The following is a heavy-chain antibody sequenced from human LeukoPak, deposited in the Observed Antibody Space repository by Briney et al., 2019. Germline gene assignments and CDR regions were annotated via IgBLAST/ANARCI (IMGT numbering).Heavy chain of an antibody. CDR3: ARDADFWSGSYYFDY. CDR1: GFTFSSYE. J-gene: IGHJ4*02. V-gene: IGHV3-48*03. Sequence: PGGSLRLSCAASGFTFSSYEMNWVRQAPGKGLVSVSYISSSGSTIYYADSVKGRFTIPRDNAKNSLYLQMNSLRAEDTAVYYCARDADFWSGSYYFDYWGQGTLVTVSS. CDR2: ISSSGSTI. D-gene: IGHD3-3*01.